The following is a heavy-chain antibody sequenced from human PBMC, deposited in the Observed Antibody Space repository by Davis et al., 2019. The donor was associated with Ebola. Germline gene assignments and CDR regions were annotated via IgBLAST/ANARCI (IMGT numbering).Heavy chain of an antibody. CDR1: GGSISSYY. D-gene: IGHD1-26*01. J-gene: IGHJ4*02. CDR3: ARDPGVGAARDY. Sequence: SETLSLTCTVSGGSISSYYWSWIRQPPGKGLEWIGSIYHSGSTYYNPSLKSRVTISVDTSKNQFSLKLSSVTAADTAVYYCARDPGVGAARDYWGQGTLVTVSS. CDR2: IYHSGST. V-gene: IGHV4-39*07.